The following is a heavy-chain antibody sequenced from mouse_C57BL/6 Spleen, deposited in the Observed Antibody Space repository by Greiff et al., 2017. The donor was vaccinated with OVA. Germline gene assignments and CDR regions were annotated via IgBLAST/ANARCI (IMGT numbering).Heavy chain of an antibody. Sequence: VQLQQSGPELVKPGASVKISCKASGYTFTDYYINWVKQRPGQGLEWIGWICPGSGNTKYNEKFKGKATLTVDTSSSTAYMQISSLTSEDSAVYFCARSGYYGPMDYWGQGTSVTVSS. CDR1: GYTFTDYY. D-gene: IGHD1-1*01. CDR2: ICPGSGNT. J-gene: IGHJ4*01. V-gene: IGHV1-84*01. CDR3: ARSGYYGPMDY.